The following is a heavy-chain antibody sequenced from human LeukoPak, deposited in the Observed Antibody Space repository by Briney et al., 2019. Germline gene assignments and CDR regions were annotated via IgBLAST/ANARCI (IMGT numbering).Heavy chain of an antibody. Sequence: SVKVSCKASGGTFSSYAISWVRQAPGQGLEWMGRIIPILGIANYAQKFQGRVTITADKSTSTAYMELSSLRSEDTAVYYCARVNYCSGSYHAYWGQGTLVTVSS. CDR1: GGTFSSYA. CDR2: IIPILGIA. J-gene: IGHJ4*02. V-gene: IGHV1-69*04. CDR3: ARVNYCSGSYHAY. D-gene: IGHD3-10*01.